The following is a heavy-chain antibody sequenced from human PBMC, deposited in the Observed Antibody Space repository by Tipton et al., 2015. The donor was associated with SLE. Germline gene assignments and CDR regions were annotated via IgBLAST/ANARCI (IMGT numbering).Heavy chain of an antibody. V-gene: IGHV3-49*03. J-gene: IGHJ4*02. Sequence: SLRLSCTASGFTFGDYAMSWFRQAPGKGLEWVGFIRSKAYGGTTEYAASVKGRFTISRDDSKSIAYLQMNSLKTEDTAVYYCTREGIVATNYYFDYWGQGTLVTVSS. CDR2: IRSKAYGGTT. CDR3: TREGIVATNYYFDY. D-gene: IGHD5-12*01. CDR1: GFTFGDYA.